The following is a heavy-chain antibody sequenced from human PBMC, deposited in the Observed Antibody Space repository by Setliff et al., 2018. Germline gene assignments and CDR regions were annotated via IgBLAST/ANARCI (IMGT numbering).Heavy chain of an antibody. D-gene: IGHD3-3*01. V-gene: IGHV4-61*09. CDR2: IYTSWSS. J-gene: IGHJ6*03. Sequence: LSLTCTVSGGSISSASYYWSWIRQPAGKGLEWIGHIYTSWSSNYNPSLKSRVTMSVDTSKNQFSLKLSSVTAADTAVYYCARVTGFLYMDVWGKETTVTVSS. CDR3: ARVTGFLYMDV. CDR1: GGSISSASYY.